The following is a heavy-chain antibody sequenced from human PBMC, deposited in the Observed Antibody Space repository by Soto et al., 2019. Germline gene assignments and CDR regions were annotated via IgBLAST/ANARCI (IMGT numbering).Heavy chain of an antibody. D-gene: IGHD3-3*01. J-gene: IGHJ4*02. CDR3: ATGRQWANDFWSGYYNY. CDR2: FDPEDGET. V-gene: IGHV1-24*01. Sequence: ASVKVSCKVSGYTLTELSMHWVRQAPGKGLEWMGGFDPEDGETIYAQKFQGRVTMTEDTSTDTAYMELSSLRSEDTAVYYCATGRQWANDFWSGYYNYWGQGTLVTVSS. CDR1: GYTLTELS.